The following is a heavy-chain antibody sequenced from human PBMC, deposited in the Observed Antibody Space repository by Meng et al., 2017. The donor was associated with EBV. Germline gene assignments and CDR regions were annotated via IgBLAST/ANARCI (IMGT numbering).Heavy chain of an antibody. J-gene: IGHJ4*02. CDR2: FLPRLGAP. CDR3: ASESGRGYTPDY. V-gene: IGHV1-69*01. CDR1: GGPFRYYA. D-gene: IGHD3-10*01. Sequence: QVHFVPCAAGVKKPGSSVKVSCKTSGGPFRYYAISWVRQAPGQGLEWLGGFLPRLGAPNYAQKFHGRVKITADESTSTHYMGLSSLRSEDTAKYYCASESGRGYTPDYWGQGTLVTVSS.